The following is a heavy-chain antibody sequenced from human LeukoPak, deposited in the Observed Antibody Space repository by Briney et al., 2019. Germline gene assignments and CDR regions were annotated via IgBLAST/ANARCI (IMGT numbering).Heavy chain of an antibody. CDR2: ISGSGGST. Sequence: GGSLRLSCAASGSTFSSYAMSWVRQAPGKGLEWVSAISGSGGSTYYADSVKGRFTISRDNSKNTLYLQMNSLRAEDTAVYYCAKQGSSGWGLDYWGQGTLVTVSS. CDR3: AKQGSSGWGLDY. J-gene: IGHJ4*02. V-gene: IGHV3-23*01. D-gene: IGHD6-19*01. CDR1: GSTFSSYA.